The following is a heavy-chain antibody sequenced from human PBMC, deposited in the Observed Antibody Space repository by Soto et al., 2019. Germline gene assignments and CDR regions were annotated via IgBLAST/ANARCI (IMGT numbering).Heavy chain of an antibody. CDR3: AHSIRDTAMT. V-gene: IGHV2-5*08. J-gene: IGHJ4*02. D-gene: IGHD5-18*01. CDR1: GFSLSTSGMC. CDR2: IDWDDDK. Sequence: SGPTLVNPTQTLTLTCTFSGFSLSTSGMCVSWIRQPPGKALEWLARIDWDDDKSYSPSLKSRLSITKDTSKNQVVLTMTNVDPVDTATYYCAHSIRDTAMTWGQGTLVTVSS.